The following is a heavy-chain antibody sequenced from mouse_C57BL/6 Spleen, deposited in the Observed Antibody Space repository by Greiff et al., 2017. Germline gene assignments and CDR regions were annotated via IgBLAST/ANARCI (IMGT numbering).Heavy chain of an antibody. CDR2: IRNKANGYTT. Sequence: EVQLVESGGGLVQPGGSLSLSCAASGFTFTDYYMSWVRQPPGKALEWLGFIRNKANGYTTEYSASVKARFTISRDNSQSILYLQMNALRAEDSATYYCARSSYGYFDVWGTGTTVTVSS. CDR1: GFTFTDYY. J-gene: IGHJ1*03. V-gene: IGHV7-3*01. CDR3: ARSSYGYFDV. D-gene: IGHD1-1*01.